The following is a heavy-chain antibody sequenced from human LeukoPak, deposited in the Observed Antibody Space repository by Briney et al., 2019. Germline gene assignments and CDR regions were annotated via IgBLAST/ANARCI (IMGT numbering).Heavy chain of an antibody. V-gene: IGHV4-39*07. D-gene: IGHD3-3*01. J-gene: IGHJ4*02. Sequence: SETLSLTCTVSGGSISSGSYYWGWIRQPPGKGLEWIGSVYYSGSTYYNPSLKSRITVSLDTSKNQFSLKLSSVTAADTAVYYCARDKTFEVVNYFDYWGQGTLVTVSS. CDR1: GGSISSGSYY. CDR3: ARDKTFEVVNYFDY. CDR2: VYYSGST.